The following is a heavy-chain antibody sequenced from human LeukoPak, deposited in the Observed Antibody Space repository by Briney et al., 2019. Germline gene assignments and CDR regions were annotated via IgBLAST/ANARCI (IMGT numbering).Heavy chain of an antibody. V-gene: IGHV1-69*05. CDR2: IIPIFGTA. CDR1: GGTFSSYA. J-gene: IGHJ5*02. D-gene: IGHD2-15*01. CDR3: ARDLYCSGGSCYDWFDP. Sequence: VASVKVSCKASGGTFSSYAISWVRQAPGQGLEWMGGIIPIFGTANYAQKFQGRVTITTDESTSTAYMELSSLRSEDTAVYYCARDLYCSGGSCYDWFDPWGQGTLVTVSS.